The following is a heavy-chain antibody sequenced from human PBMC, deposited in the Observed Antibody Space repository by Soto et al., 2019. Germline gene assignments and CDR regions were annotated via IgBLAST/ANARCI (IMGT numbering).Heavy chain of an antibody. D-gene: IGHD1-26*01. CDR1: GFNVSSNY. CDR3: AKVGWELRGGFFDY. J-gene: IGHJ4*02. V-gene: IGHV3-23*01. CDR2: ISWDGGST. Sequence: LSCAASGFNVSSNYMHWVRQAPWKGLEWVSLISWDGGSTYYADSGKGRFTISRDNSENTLYLQMNSLRAEDTAVYYCAKVGWELRGGFFDYWGQGTLVTVSS.